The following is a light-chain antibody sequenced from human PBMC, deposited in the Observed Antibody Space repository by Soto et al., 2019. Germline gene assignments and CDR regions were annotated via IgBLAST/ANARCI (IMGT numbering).Light chain of an antibody. CDR2: WAS. Sequence: DIVMTQSPDSLAVSLGERATINCKSSQSVLYSSNNKNYLAWYQQKPGQPPKLLIYWASTRESGVPDRFSGSGSGTDFTLTISSLQAADVAVYYCHQSYNAPFSFGPVTKVDIK. CDR1: QSVLYSSNNKNY. V-gene: IGKV4-1*01. J-gene: IGKJ3*01. CDR3: HQSYNAPFS.